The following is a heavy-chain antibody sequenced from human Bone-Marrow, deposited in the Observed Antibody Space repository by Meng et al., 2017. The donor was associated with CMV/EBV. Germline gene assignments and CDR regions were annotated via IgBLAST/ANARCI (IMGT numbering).Heavy chain of an antibody. Sequence: GGSLRLSCTSSGLTFSSDYMSWVRQAPGKGLEWVTFITYDGSNTYYADSVKGRFTISRDNSKNTLYLQMNSLRDEDTAVYYCARAMIIAARALDFWGQGTLVTVSS. J-gene: IGHJ4*02. D-gene: IGHD6-6*01. CDR2: ITYDGSNT. CDR3: ARAMIIAARALDF. CDR1: GLTFSSDY. V-gene: IGHV3-30-3*01.